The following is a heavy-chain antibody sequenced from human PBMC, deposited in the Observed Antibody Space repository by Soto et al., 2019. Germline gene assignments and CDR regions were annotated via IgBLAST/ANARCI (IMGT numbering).Heavy chain of an antibody. Sequence: SETLSLTCTVSGGSISSGGYYWSWIRQHPGKGLEWIGYIYYSGSTYYNPSLKSRVTISVDTTKNQFYLKLSSVTAADMAVYYCARGIAAGGTLEFPRFDYWGQGILVTVSS. D-gene: IGHD6-13*01. CDR2: IYYSGST. CDR1: GGSISSGGYY. J-gene: IGHJ4*02. CDR3: ARGIAAGGTLEFPRFDY. V-gene: IGHV4-31*03.